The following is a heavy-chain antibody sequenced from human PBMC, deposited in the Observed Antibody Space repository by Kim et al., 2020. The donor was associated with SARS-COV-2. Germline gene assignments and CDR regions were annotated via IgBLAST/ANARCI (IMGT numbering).Heavy chain of an antibody. J-gene: IGHJ4*01. V-gene: IGHV3-7*01. CDR3: ARDSSWNHLLDFFHFDY. Sequence: GGSLRPSCAASGFPFSIYRMSWVRQAPGKGLEWVAQIKQDGSDQYYVDSVKGRFTISRDNARNSLHLEMTRLRVEDTAMYYCARDSSWNHLLDFFHFDY. CDR2: IKQDGSDQ. CDR1: GFPFSIYR. D-gene: IGHD3-3*01.